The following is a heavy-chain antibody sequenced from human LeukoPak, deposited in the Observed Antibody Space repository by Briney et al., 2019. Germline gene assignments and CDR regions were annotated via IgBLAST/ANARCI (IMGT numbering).Heavy chain of an antibody. CDR1: GFPFTNYW. V-gene: IGHV3-23*01. CDR3: ARGAYDVWSGYKGTDYYYYYMDV. J-gene: IGHJ6*03. Sequence: GGSLRLSCAVSGFPFTNYWMSWVRQAPGKGLEWVSAISGSGGNTYYADSVKGRFTISRDNSKNTLYLQMNSLRAEDTAVYYCARGAYDVWSGYKGTDYYYYYMDVWGKGTTVTVSS. D-gene: IGHD3-3*01. CDR2: ISGSGGNT.